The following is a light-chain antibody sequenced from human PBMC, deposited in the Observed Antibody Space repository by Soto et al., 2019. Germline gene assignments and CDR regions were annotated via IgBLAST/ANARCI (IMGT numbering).Light chain of an antibody. CDR3: SSYTAISTVV. J-gene: IGLJ2*01. Sequence: QSALTQPASVSGSPGQSITISCTGTSSDVGAYNYVSWYQHYPGKAPKLMIYDVSNRPSGVSNRFSGSKSGNTASLTISGLQAEDEADYYCSSYTAISTVVFGGGTKSPS. CDR2: DVS. V-gene: IGLV2-14*03. CDR1: SSDVGAYNY.